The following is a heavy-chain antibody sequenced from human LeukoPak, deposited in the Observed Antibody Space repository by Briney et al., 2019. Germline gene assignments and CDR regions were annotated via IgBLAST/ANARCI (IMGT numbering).Heavy chain of an antibody. CDR1: GGSISSHY. Sequence: SETLSLTCTVSGGSISSHYWSWIRQPPGKGLEWIGYIYYSGSTNYNPSLKSRVTISVDTSKNQFSLKLSSVTAEDTAVYYCARTLAVADHWGQGTLVTVSS. V-gene: IGHV4-59*11. CDR3: ARTLAVADH. CDR2: IYYSGST. J-gene: IGHJ4*02. D-gene: IGHD6-19*01.